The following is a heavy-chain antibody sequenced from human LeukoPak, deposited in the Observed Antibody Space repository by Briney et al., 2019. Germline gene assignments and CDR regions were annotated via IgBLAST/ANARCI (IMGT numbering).Heavy chain of an antibody. D-gene: IGHD2-21*02. V-gene: IGHV4-34*01. CDR1: GGSISGFY. CDR2: INHSGSS. J-gene: IGHJ1*01. Sequence: PSETLSLTCAVSGGSISGFYWSWIRQPPGKGLEWIGEINHSGSSNYNPSLKSRVTISVDTSKNQFSLKLSSVTAADTAVYYCARTRRLAYCGGDCSAFQHWGQGTLVTVSS. CDR3: ARTRRLAYCGGDCSAFQH.